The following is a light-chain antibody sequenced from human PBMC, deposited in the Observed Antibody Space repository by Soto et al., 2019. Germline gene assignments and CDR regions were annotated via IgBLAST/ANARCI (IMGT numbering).Light chain of an antibody. J-gene: IGLJ1*01. CDR1: SDNY. Sequence: QSSLTQPASVSGAPGQSITISCTGTSDNYVSWYQQHPGKVPKLMIYEVTNRPSGVSDRFSGSKSGNTASLTISGLQTEDEADYYCSSYTNSRTLLFGAGTKVTVL. CDR3: SSYTNSRTLL. V-gene: IGLV2-14*01. CDR2: EVT.